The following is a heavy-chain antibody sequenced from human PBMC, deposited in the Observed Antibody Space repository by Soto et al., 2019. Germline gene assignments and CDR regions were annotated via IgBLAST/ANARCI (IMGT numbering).Heavy chain of an antibody. CDR3: ARDSSSCSGGHCYFDY. D-gene: IGHD2-15*01. Sequence: GGSLRLSCAASGFTFSDHYLDWLRQAPGKGLEWVGRIRTKTNSYLTEYAASVKGRFTISRDDSKSSLCLQMNSLKAEDTAVYYCARDSSSCSGGHCYFDYWGQGALVTVSS. CDR2: IRTKTNSYLT. V-gene: IGHV3-72*01. J-gene: IGHJ4*02. CDR1: GFTFSDHY.